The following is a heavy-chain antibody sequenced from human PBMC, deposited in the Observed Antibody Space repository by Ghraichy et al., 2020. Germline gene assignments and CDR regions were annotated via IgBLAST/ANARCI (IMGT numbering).Heavy chain of an antibody. J-gene: IGHJ5*01. CDR2: IYYSATT. D-gene: IGHD2-2*01. CDR1: GASVSSYS. Sequence: SETLSLACNVFGASVSSYSWGWIRQPPGKGLDWIAYIYYSATTNYNPSLKSRVTISVDASKNQVSLKLTSVTAADTAVYYCARAYAPYMPTCDSWGLGTLVTVSS. CDR3: ARAYAPYMPTCDS. V-gene: IGHV4-59*02.